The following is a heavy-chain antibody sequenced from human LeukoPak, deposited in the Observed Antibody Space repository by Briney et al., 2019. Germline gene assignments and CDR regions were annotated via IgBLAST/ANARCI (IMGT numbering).Heavy chain of an antibody. V-gene: IGHV4-39*07. D-gene: IGHD1-7*01. J-gene: IGHJ4*02. Sequence: PSETLSLTCTVSGGSISSSSYYWGWIRQPPGKGLEWIGSIYYSGSTYYNPSLKSRVTISVDTSKNQFSLRLSSVTAADTAVYYCARVKETGTKPDYWGQGTLVTVSS. CDR1: GGSISSSSYY. CDR3: ARVKETGTKPDY. CDR2: IYYSGST.